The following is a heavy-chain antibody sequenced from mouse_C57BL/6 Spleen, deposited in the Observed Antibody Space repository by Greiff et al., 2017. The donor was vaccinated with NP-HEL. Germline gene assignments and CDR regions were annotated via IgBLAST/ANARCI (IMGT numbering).Heavy chain of an antibody. V-gene: IGHV1-74*01. CDR1: GYTFTSYW. D-gene: IGHD2-4*01. J-gene: IGHJ1*03. CDR3: ATPYDYDDWYFDV. Sequence: VQLQQPGAELVKPGASVKVSCKASGYTFTSYWMHWVKQRPGQGLEWIGRIHPSDSDTNYNQKFKGKATLTVDKSSSTAYMQLSSLTSEDSAVYYCATPYDYDDWYFDVWGTGTTVTVSS. CDR2: IHPSDSDT.